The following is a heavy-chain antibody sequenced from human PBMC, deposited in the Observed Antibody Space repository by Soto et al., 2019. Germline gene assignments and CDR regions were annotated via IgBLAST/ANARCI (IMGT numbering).Heavy chain of an antibody. CDR1: GFTLSSYW. V-gene: IGHV3-72*01. D-gene: IGHD2-2*02. Sequence: GGSLRLSCEASGFTLSSYWMSWIRQAPGKGLEWVGRIRNRGQSHIADYAASVKGRFTMSRDDSENSLHLQMNSLKTEDTAVYYCTRDTYTALDYWGQGTLVTVSS. CDR3: TRDTYTALDY. J-gene: IGHJ4*02. CDR2: IRNRGQSHIA.